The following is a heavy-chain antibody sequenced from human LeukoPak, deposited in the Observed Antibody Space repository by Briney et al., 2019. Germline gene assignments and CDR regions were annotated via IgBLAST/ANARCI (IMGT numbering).Heavy chain of an antibody. Sequence: SETLSLTCAVYGGSFSGYYWSWTRQPPGKGLEWIGEINHSGSTNYNPSLKSRVTISVDTSKNQFSLKLSSVTAADTAVYYCARGLRVIDAFDIWGQGTMVTVSS. CDR3: ARGLRVIDAFDI. V-gene: IGHV4-34*01. D-gene: IGHD2-21*01. CDR2: INHSGST. CDR1: GGSFSGYY. J-gene: IGHJ3*02.